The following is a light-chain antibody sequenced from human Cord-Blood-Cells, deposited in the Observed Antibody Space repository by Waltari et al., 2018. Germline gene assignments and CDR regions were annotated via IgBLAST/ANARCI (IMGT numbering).Light chain of an antibody. Sequence: QSALTQPASVSGSPGQSTTISCTGTSSDVGGYNYVSWYQQHPGKAPTLMIYDVSNRPSGVSNRFSGSKSGNTASLTISGLQAEDEADYYCSSYTSSSTLVVFGGGTKLTVL. CDR2: DVS. CDR3: SSYTSSSTLVV. CDR1: SSDVGGYNY. V-gene: IGLV2-14*01. J-gene: IGLJ2*01.